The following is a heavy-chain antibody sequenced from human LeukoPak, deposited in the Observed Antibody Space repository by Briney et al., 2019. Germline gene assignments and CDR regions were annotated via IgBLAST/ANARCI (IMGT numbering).Heavy chain of an antibody. Sequence: ASVKVSCKASGYTFTSYAMHWVRQATGQGLEWMGWMNPNSGNTGYAQKFQGRVTITRNTSISTAYMELSSLRSEDTAVYYCARGPLLRFFYWGQGTLVTVSS. CDR2: MNPNSGNT. V-gene: IGHV1-8*03. D-gene: IGHD3-3*01. J-gene: IGHJ4*02. CDR3: ARGPLLRFFY. CDR1: GYTFTSYA.